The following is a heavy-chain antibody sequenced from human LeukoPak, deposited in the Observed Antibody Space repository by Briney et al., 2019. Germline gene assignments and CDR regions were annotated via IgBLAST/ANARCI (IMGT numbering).Heavy chain of an antibody. CDR3: TNFKPPAPDALDI. V-gene: IGHV3-48*01. Sequence: GGSLRLSCAASGFTFSTYSMNWVRQAPGRGLEWLSYISGGGSAIYYADSVKGRFTISRDNAKNSVSLQMNSLRAEDTAVYYCTNFKPPAPDALDIWGQGTMITVSS. CDR1: GFTFSTYS. CDR2: ISGGGSAI. J-gene: IGHJ3*02. D-gene: IGHD1-14*01.